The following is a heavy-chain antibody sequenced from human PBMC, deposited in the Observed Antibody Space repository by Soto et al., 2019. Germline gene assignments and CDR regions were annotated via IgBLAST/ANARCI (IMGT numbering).Heavy chain of an antibody. CDR2: IKQDGSEK. CDR3: ARDPNDY. J-gene: IGHJ4*02. CDR1: GFTFSNYW. Sequence: GGSLRLSCAASGFTFSNYWMSWVRQAPGKGLEWLTNIKQDGSEKYYVDSVKGRFTISRDNAKNSLYLQMNSLRAEDTAVYYCARDPNDYWGLGTLVTVSS. V-gene: IGHV3-7*01.